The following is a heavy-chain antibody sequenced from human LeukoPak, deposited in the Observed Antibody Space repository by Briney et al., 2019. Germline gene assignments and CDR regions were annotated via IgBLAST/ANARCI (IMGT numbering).Heavy chain of an antibody. Sequence: SETLSLTCAVSGGSFSGYYWSWIRQPPGKGLEWIGEINHSGSTNYNPSLKSRVTISVDTSKNQFSLKLRSVNAADTAVDYCAREERDDSSGYSRLCDYWGQGTLVTVSS. CDR3: AREERDDSSGYSRLCDY. J-gene: IGHJ4*02. CDR1: GGSFSGYY. CDR2: INHSGST. V-gene: IGHV4-34*01. D-gene: IGHD3-22*01.